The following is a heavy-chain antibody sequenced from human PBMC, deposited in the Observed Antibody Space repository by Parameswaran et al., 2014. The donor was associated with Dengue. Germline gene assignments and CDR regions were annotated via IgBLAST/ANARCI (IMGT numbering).Heavy chain of an antibody. CDR2: IYYSGST. Sequence: RWIRQPPGKGLEWIGYIYYSGSTYYNPSLKSRVTISVDTSKNQFSLKLSSVTAADTAVYYCARENKALLWFGENFEWGQGTLVTVSS. J-gene: IGHJ4*02. V-gene: IGHV4-31*02. CDR3: ARENKALLWFGENFE. D-gene: IGHD3-10*01.